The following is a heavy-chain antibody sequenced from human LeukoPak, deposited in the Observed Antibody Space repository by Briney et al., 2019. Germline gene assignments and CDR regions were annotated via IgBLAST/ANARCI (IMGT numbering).Heavy chain of an antibody. J-gene: IGHJ2*01. Sequence: SETLSLSCTVSGGSISSYYWSWIRQPAGKGLEWIGRIYTSGSTNYNPSLKSRVTMSVDTSKNQFSLKLSSVTAADTAVYYCARETEDYGDFHALKYFDLWGRGTLVTVSS. CDR3: ARETEDYGDFHALKYFDL. V-gene: IGHV4-4*07. CDR1: GGSISSYY. D-gene: IGHD4-17*01. CDR2: IYTSGST.